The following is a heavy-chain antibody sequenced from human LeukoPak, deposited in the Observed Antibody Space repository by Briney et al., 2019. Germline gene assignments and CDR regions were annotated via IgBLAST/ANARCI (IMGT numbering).Heavy chain of an antibody. J-gene: IGHJ4*02. V-gene: IGHV3-53*01. CDR2: IYSGGST. D-gene: IGHD4-17*01. CDR3: AKDTTTVRYFDY. Sequence: GGSLRLSCAASGFTFSNNYMSWVRQAPGKGLEWVSLIYSGGSTYYADSVKGRFTISRDNSKNTLYLQMNSLRAEDTAVYYCAKDTTTVRYFDYWGQGTLVTVSS. CDR1: GFTFSNNY.